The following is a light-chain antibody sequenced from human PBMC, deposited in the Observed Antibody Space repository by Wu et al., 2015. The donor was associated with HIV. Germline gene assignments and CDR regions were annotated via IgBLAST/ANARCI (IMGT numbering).Light chain of an antibody. Sequence: EIVLTQSPGTLSLSPGERATLSCRASQSVSSSYLAWYQQKPGQAPRLLIYGASSRATGIPDRFSGSGSGTDFTLTISRLEPEDFATYYCQQSYSLLTFGGGTKVEIK. J-gene: IGKJ4*01. CDR1: QSVSSSY. CDR3: QQSYSLLT. V-gene: IGKV3-20*01. CDR2: GAS.